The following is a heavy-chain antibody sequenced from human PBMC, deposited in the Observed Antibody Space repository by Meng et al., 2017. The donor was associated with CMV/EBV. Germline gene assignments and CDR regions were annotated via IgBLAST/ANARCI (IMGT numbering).Heavy chain of an antibody. CDR2: INPNSGGT. J-gene: IGHJ1*01. D-gene: IGHD6-19*01. V-gene: IGHV1-2*02. CDR3: ARDPSYSSGWYWFQH. CDR1: GYTFTGYY. Sequence: GESLKISCQASGYTFTGYYMHWVRQAPGQGLEWMGWINPNSGGTNYAQKFQGRVTMTRDTSISTAYMELSRLRSDDTAVYYCARDPSYSSGWYWFQHWGQGTLVTVSS.